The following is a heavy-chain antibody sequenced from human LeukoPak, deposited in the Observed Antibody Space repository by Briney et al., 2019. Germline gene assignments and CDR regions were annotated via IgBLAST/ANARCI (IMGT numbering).Heavy chain of an antibody. CDR1: GFTLSSHA. D-gene: IGHD6-13*01. CDR3: AKDPSRSWWGYFDY. V-gene: IGHV3-23*01. Sequence: GGSLRLSCAASGFTLSSHAMSWVRQAPGKGLEWISTFSESSGSAHYADSVKGRFTISRDISKNTLYLQMNSLRAEDTAVYYCAKDPSRSWWGYFDYWGQGALVTVSS. CDR2: FSESSGSA. J-gene: IGHJ4*02.